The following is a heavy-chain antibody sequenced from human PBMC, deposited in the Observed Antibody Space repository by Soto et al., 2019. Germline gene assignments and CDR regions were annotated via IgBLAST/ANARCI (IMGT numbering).Heavy chain of an antibody. D-gene: IGHD5-18*01. CDR3: ANSPEEGYSYGSFDY. Sequence: EVQLVESGGVVVQPGGSLRLSCAASGFTFDDYAMHWVRQAPGKGLEWVSLISWDGGSTYYADSVKGRFTISRDNSKNSLYLQMNSLRAEDTALYYCANSPEEGYSYGSFDYWGQGTLVTVSS. V-gene: IGHV3-43D*04. J-gene: IGHJ4*02. CDR1: GFTFDDYA. CDR2: ISWDGGST.